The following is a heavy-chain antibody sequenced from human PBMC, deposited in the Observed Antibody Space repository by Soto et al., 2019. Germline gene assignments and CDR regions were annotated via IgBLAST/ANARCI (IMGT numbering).Heavy chain of an antibody. J-gene: IGHJ4*02. D-gene: IGHD4-17*01. CDR2: TYYRSKWYN. CDR1: GDSVSSNSAA. CDR3: ARSLTTVTAPDY. Sequence: PSQTLSLTCVISGDSVSSNSAAWNWIRQSPSRGLEWLGRTYYRSKWYNDYAVSVKSRITINPDTSKSQFSLQLNSVTPEDTAVYHCARSLTTVTAPDYWGQGTLVTVSS. V-gene: IGHV6-1*01.